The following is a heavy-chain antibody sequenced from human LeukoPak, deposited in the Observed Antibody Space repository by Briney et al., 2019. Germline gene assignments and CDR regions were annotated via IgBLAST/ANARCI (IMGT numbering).Heavy chain of an antibody. CDR1: GGTFSSYA. D-gene: IGHD3-10*01. J-gene: IGHJ6*02. Sequence: SVKVSCKASGGTFSSYAISWVRQAPGQGLEWMGRIIPILGIANYAQKFQGRVAITADKSTSTAYMELSSLRSEDTAVYYCARVTMVRATKGYYYYGMDVWGQGTTVTVSS. CDR3: ARVTMVRATKGYYYYGMDV. V-gene: IGHV1-69*04. CDR2: IIPILGIA.